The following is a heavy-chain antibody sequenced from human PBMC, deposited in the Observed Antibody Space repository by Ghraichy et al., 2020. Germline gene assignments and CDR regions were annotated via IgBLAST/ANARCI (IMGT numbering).Heavy chain of an antibody. D-gene: IGHD3-22*01. J-gene: IGHJ4*02. Sequence: SETLSLTCNVSGASISTRGFYWGWIRQLPEKGLEWIGSIYYTGTTYYNPSLRGRIAVSVDTSTNQFSLRLSAVTAADTAVYYCARQKDVVSGYFYSDHWGQGTLIIVSS. V-gene: IGHV4-39*01. CDR2: IYYTGTT. CDR1: GASISTRGFY. CDR3: ARQKDVVSGYFYSDH.